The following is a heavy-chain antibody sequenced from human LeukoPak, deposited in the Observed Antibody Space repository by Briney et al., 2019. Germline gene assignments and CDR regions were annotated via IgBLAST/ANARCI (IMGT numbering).Heavy chain of an antibody. CDR3: ARRGGDSSSSLDY. CDR1: GGSISSGDYY. V-gene: IGHV4-30-4*01. Sequence: SETLSLTCTVSGGSISSGDYYWSWIRQPPGKGLEWIGYIYYSGSTYYNPSLKSRVTISVDTSKNQFSLKLSSVTAADTAVYYCARRGGDSSSSLDYWGQGTLVTVSS. D-gene: IGHD6-6*01. J-gene: IGHJ4*02. CDR2: IYYSGST.